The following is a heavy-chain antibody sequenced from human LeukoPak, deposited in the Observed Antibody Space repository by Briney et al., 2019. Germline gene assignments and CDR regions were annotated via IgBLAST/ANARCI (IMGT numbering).Heavy chain of an antibody. V-gene: IGHV4-59*08. D-gene: IGHD6-13*01. CDR1: GGSISSYY. J-gene: IGHJ5*02. CDR2: IYYSGST. Sequence: PSETLSLTCTVSGGSISSYYWSWIRQPPGKGLEWIGYIYYSGSTNYNPSLKSRVTISVDTSKNQFSLKLSSVTAADTAVYYCAGSLIAYSSSWYVSWFDPWGQGTLVTVSS. CDR3: AGSLIAYSSSWYVSWFDP.